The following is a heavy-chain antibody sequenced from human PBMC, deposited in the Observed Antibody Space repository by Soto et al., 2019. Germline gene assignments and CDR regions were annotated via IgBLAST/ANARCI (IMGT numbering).Heavy chain of an antibody. D-gene: IGHD2-8*01. Sequence: SETLSLTCTVSGGSVSSGSYYWSWIRQPPGKGLEWIGYIYYSGSTNYNPSLKSRVTISVDTSKNQFSLKLSSVTAADTAVYYCARAIGAFDYWGQGTLVTVSS. CDR2: IYYSGST. V-gene: IGHV4-61*01. CDR3: ARAIGAFDY. J-gene: IGHJ4*02. CDR1: GGSVSSGSYY.